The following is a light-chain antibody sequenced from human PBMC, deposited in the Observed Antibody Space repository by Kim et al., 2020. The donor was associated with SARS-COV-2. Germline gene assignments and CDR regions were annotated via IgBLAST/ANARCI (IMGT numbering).Light chain of an antibody. CDR1: RGDVGAYDC. V-gene: IGLV2-14*04. J-gene: IGLJ1*01. Sequence: SCTGTRGDVGAYDCVSWYLQHPGEAPKVLIYDVTTRPSGVSNRFSGSKSGNTASLTISGLQAEDEADYYCSSYTTSAALDVFGTGTKVTVL. CDR3: SSYTTSAALDV. CDR2: DVT.